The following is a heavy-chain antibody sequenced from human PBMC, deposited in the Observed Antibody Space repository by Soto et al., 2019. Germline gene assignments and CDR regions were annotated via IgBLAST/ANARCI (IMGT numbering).Heavy chain of an antibody. Sequence: RASVKVSCKASGYTFTGYYMHWVRQAPGQGLEWMGWINPNSGNTNYAQKLQGRVTMTTDTSTSTAYMELRSLRSDDTAVYYCARDPPPPDYWGQGTLVTVSS. J-gene: IGHJ4*02. CDR3: ARDPPPPDY. CDR1: GYTFTGYY. CDR2: INPNSGNT. V-gene: IGHV1-18*04.